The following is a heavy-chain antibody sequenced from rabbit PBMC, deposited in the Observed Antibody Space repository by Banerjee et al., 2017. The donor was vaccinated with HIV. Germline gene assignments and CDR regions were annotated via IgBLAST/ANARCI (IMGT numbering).Heavy chain of an antibody. D-gene: IGHD2-1*01. Sequence: QSLEESGGDLVKPGASLTLTCTASGFSFSGSHYMCWVRQAPGKGLEWIACIYAGGSGTSYYASWAKGRFTISKTSSTTVTLQMTSLTAADTATYFCASGTGDTDWAYGLWGPVTLVTVS. J-gene: IGHJ4*01. CDR1: GFSFSGSHY. CDR3: ASGTGDTDWAYGL. CDR2: IYAGGSGTS. V-gene: IGHV1S40*01.